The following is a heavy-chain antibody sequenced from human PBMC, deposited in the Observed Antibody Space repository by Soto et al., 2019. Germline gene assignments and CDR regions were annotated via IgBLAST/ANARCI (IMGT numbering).Heavy chain of an antibody. D-gene: IGHD6-19*01. Sequence: SETLSLTCTVSGGSISSYYWSWIRQPPGKGLEWIGYIYYSGSTNYNPSLKSRVTISVDTSKNQFSLKLSSVTAADTAVYYCARDASAAVAGTAFFVWGKGTTVTVSS. V-gene: IGHV4-59*01. CDR3: ARDASAAVAGTAFFV. CDR1: GGSISSYY. J-gene: IGHJ6*04. CDR2: IYYSGST.